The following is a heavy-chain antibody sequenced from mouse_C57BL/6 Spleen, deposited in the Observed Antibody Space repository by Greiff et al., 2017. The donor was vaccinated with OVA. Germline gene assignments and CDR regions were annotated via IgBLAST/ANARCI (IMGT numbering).Heavy chain of an antibody. CDR1: GYAFSSSW. CDR3: ARWAVVATDYYAMDY. V-gene: IGHV1-82*01. CDR2: IYPGDGDT. D-gene: IGHD1-1*01. Sequence: VQLQQPGPELVKPGASVKISCKASGYAFSSSWMNWVKQRPGKGLEWIGRIYPGDGDTNYNGKFKGKATLTADKSSSTAYMQLSSLTSEDSAVYFCARWAVVATDYYAMDYWGQGTSVTVSS. J-gene: IGHJ4*01.